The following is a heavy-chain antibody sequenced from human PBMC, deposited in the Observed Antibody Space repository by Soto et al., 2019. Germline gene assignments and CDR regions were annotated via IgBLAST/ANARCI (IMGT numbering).Heavy chain of an antibody. D-gene: IGHD3-16*01. CDR3: ARDSSGDDWGRSYYYYYYYMDV. V-gene: IGHV3-7*01. CDR1: GFTFSSYW. J-gene: IGHJ6*03. Sequence: EVQLVESGGGLVQPGGSLRLSCAASGFTFSSYWMSWVRQAPGKGLEWVANIKQDGSEKYYVDSVKGRFTISRDNAKNSLYLQMNSLRAADTAVYYCARDSSGDDWGRSYYYYYYYMDVWGKGTTVTVSS. CDR2: IKQDGSEK.